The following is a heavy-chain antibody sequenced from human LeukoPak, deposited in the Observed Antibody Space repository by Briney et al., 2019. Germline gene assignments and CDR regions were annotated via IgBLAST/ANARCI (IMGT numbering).Heavy chain of an antibody. D-gene: IGHD1-26*01. Sequence: ASVKVSCKASGYTFTSYYMHWVRQAPGQGLEWMGIINPSGGSTSYAQKFQGRVTMTRDTSTSTVYMELSSLRSEDTAVYYCARDGSGSYWEPVGYNWFDPWGQGTLVTVSS. CDR2: INPSGGST. J-gene: IGHJ5*02. CDR3: ARDGSGSYWEPVGYNWFDP. CDR1: GYTFTSYY. V-gene: IGHV1-46*01.